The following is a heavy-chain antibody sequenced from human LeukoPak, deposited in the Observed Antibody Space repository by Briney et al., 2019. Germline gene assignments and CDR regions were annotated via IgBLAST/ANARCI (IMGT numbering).Heavy chain of an antibody. Sequence: PSETLSLTCAVYGGSFGGYYWSWIRQPPGKGLEWIGEINHSGSTNYNPSLKSRVTISVDTSKNQFSLKLSSVTAADTAVYYCARGGMQQLELDYGGQGTLVTVSS. CDR3: ARGGMQQLELDY. D-gene: IGHD6-13*01. CDR2: INHSGST. CDR1: GGSFGGYY. V-gene: IGHV4-34*01. J-gene: IGHJ4*02.